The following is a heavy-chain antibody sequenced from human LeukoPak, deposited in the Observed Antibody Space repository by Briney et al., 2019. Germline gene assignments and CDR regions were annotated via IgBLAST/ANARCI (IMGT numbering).Heavy chain of an antibody. Sequence: PGGSLRLSCAASGFTFSSYSMNWVRQSPGKGLEGFSYISSSSSTIYYADSVKGRFTISRDNATNSLYLQMNSLRAEDTAVYYCASTYYYDSSGYYYFSFPDAFDIWGQGTMVTVSS. D-gene: IGHD3-22*01. V-gene: IGHV3-48*01. J-gene: IGHJ3*02. CDR1: GFTFSSYS. CDR3: ASTYYYDSSGYYYFSFPDAFDI. CDR2: ISSSSSTI.